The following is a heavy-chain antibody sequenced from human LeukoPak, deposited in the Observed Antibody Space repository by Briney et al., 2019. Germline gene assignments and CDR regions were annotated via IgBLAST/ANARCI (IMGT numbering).Heavy chain of an antibody. D-gene: IGHD2-2*01. V-gene: IGHV3-30*02. J-gene: IGHJ4*02. CDR2: IRYDGSNK. CDR1: GSTFSSYG. CDR3: AKNRVRYCSSTSCFYFDY. Sequence: QPGGSLRLSCAASGSTFSSYGMHWVRQAPGKGLEWVAFIRYDGSNKYYADSVKGRFTISRDNSKNTLYLQMNSLRAEDTAVYYCAKNRVRYCSSTSCFYFDYWGQGTLVTVSS.